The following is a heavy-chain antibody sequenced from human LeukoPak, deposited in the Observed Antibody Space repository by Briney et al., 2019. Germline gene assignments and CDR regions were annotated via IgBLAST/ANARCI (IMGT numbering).Heavy chain of an antibody. CDR3: ARSTGETNDY. CDR2: IIPIFGTA. J-gene: IGHJ4*02. CDR1: GGTFSSYA. V-gene: IGHV1-69*05. Sequence: VASVKVSCKASGGTFSSYAISWVRQAPGQGLEWMGRIIPIFGTANYAQKFQGRVTITTDEHTSTAYMELSSLRSEDTAVYYCARSTGETNDYWGQGTLVTVSS. D-gene: IGHD2-2*01.